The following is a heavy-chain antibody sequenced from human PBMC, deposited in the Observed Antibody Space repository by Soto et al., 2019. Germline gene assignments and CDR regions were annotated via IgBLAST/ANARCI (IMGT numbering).Heavy chain of an antibody. D-gene: IGHD3-22*01. V-gene: IGHV3-30-3*01. J-gene: IGHJ3*02. CDR1: GFTFSSYA. CDR3: ARDSGITMIVVVIHDAFDI. Sequence: GESLKISCAASGFTFSSYAMHWVRQAPGKGLEWVAVISYDGSNKYYADSVKGRFTISRDNSKNTLYLQMNSLRAEDTAVYYCARDSGITMIVVVIHDAFDIWGQGTMVTVSS. CDR2: ISYDGSNK.